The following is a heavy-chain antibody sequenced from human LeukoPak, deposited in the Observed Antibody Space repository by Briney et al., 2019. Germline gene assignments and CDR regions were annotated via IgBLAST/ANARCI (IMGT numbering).Heavy chain of an antibody. D-gene: IGHD5-18*01. J-gene: IGHJ6*03. CDR2: ISSSGSTI. Sequence: GGSLRLSCAASGFTFSVYYMSWIRQAPGKGLEWVSYISSSGSTIYYADSVKGRFTISGDNAKNSLYLQMNSLRAEDTAVYYCARRGYGLGYYYYMDVWGKGTTVTVSS. CDR3: ARRGYGLGYYYYMDV. CDR1: GFTFSVYY. V-gene: IGHV3-11*01.